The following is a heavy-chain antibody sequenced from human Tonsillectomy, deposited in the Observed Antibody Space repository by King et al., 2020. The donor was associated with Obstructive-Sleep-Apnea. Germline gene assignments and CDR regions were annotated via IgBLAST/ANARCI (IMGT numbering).Heavy chain of an antibody. J-gene: IGHJ4*02. Sequence: VQLVESGAEVKKPGASVKVSCKASGYTFTSAEIHWVRQAPGQGLEWMGWMNPNSGNTAYVQKFQGRVTMTRSPSISTAYMELTRLRSTDTAVYFCARGSSRSFDLWGQETLVTVSS. CDR1: GYTFTSAE. V-gene: IGHV1-8*01. CDR2: MNPNSGNT. D-gene: IGHD6-13*01. CDR3: ARGSSRSFDL.